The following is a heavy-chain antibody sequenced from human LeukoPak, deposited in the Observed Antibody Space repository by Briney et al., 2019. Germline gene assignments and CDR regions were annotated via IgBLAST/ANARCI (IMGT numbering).Heavy chain of an antibody. CDR1: GGSITSYY. D-gene: IGHD6-13*01. CDR2: VSSSGSI. V-gene: IGHV4-4*08. Sequence: SETLSLTCTVSGGSITSYYWSWIRQPPGKGLEWIGCVSSSGSINYNPSLKSRVTISVNTSKNQFSLRLSSVTAADTAVYYCASGEGGSSLDYWGQGTLVTVSS. CDR3: ASGEGGSSLDY. J-gene: IGHJ4*02.